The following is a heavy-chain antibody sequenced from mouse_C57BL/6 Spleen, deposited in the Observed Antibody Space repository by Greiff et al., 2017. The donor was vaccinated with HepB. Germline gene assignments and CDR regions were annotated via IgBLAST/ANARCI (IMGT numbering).Heavy chain of an antibody. D-gene: IGHD2-10*02. Sequence: EVQRVESGGGLVKPGGSLKLSCAASGFTFSSYAMSWVRQTPEKRLEWVATISDGGSYTYYPDNVKGRFTISRDNAKNNLYLQMSHLKSEDTAMYYCARIVSRGFAYWGQGTLVTVSA. J-gene: IGHJ3*01. CDR1: GFTFSSYA. V-gene: IGHV5-4*01. CDR2: ISDGGSYT. CDR3: ARIVSRGFAY.